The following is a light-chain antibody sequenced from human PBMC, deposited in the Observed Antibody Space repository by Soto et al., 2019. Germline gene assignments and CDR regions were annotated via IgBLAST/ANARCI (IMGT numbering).Light chain of an antibody. CDR2: KAS. CDR1: QSISNW. V-gene: IGKV1-5*03. J-gene: IGKJ1*01. Sequence: DIPMTQSPSTLSAPVGDRVTITCRASQSISNWLAWYQQKPGTAPKLLIYKASSLQSGVASRFSGSGSGTEFTLTISSLLPDDFATYYCQQYVTAFRSFGQGTKV. CDR3: QQYVTAFRS.